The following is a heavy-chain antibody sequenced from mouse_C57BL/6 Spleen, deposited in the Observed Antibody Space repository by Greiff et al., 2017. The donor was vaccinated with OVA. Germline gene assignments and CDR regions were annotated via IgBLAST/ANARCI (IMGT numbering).Heavy chain of an antibody. V-gene: IGHV14-1*01. Sequence: VQLQQSGAELVRPGASVKLSCTASGFNIKDYYMHWVKQRPEQGLEWIGRLDPEDGDTEYAPKFQGKATMTADTSSNTAYLQLSSLTSEDTAVYYCTTHDYDRTDYYAMDYWGQGTSVTVSS. CDR1: GFNIKDYY. J-gene: IGHJ4*01. CDR2: LDPEDGDT. D-gene: IGHD2-4*01. CDR3: TTHDYDRTDYYAMDY.